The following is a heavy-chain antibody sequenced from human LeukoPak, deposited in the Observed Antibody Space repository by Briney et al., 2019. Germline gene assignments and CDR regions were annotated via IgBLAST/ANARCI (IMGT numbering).Heavy chain of an antibody. Sequence: GGSLRLSCAGSGFTFSHYTTNWVRQGPGKGLEWVSSISSTATYTYYADSVKGRFTVSRDNAENSLYLQTNSLRAEDTAVYYCARDYGTGRRDSFDYWGQGTLVTVSS. J-gene: IGHJ4*02. CDR2: ISSTATYT. V-gene: IGHV3-21*01. CDR1: GFTFSHYT. CDR3: ARDYGTGRRDSFDY. D-gene: IGHD1-14*01.